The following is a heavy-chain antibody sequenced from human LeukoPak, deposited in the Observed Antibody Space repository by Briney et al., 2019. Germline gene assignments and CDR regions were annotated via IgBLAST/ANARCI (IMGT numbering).Heavy chain of an antibody. CDR1: GFTFSSYS. D-gene: IGHD3-16*01. CDR3: ARDGGTDTHDWYFDL. V-gene: IGHV3-21*01. J-gene: IGHJ2*01. Sequence: GGSLRLSCAASGFTFSSYSINWVRQAPGKGLEWVSSISSSSSYIYYADSVKGRFTISRDNAKNTLYLQMNCLRAEDTAVYYCARDGGTDTHDWYFDLWGRGTQVTVSS. CDR2: ISSSSSYI.